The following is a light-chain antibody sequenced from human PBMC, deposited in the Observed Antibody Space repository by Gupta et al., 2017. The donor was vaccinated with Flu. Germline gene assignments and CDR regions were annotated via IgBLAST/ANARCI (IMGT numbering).Light chain of an antibody. J-gene: IGLJ1*01. CDR1: SSDVGGYNY. V-gene: IGLV2-14*01. Sequence: QSALTQPASVSGSPGQAITISCTGTSSDVGGYNYVSWYQQHPGNAPKLMIYEVSNRPSGVSNLFSGSKSGNTASLTISGLQAEDEADYYCSSYTSSSTLVFGTGTNVTVL. CDR2: EVS. CDR3: SSYTSSSTLV.